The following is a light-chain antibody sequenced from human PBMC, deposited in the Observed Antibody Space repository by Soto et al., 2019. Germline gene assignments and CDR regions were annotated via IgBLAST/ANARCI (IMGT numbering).Light chain of an antibody. J-gene: IGKJ1*01. CDR1: QSVSSSY. CDR2: DAS. Sequence: EIVLTQSPGTLSLSPGERATLSCRASQSVSSSYLAWYQQRPGQAPRLLTYDASSRATGIPDRFSGSGSGTDFTLTISRLEPEDFAVYYCQQFGSSRWTVGQGTKVEI. CDR3: QQFGSSRWT. V-gene: IGKV3-20*01.